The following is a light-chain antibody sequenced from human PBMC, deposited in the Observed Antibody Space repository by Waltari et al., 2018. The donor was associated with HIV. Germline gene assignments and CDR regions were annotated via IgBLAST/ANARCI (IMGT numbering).Light chain of an antibody. J-gene: IGKJ1*01. V-gene: IGKV1-8*01. CDR2: AAS. CDR1: QGISSY. CDR3: QHYYTFPRT. Sequence: AIRMTQSPSSFSASTGDRVTITCRASQGISSYLAWYQQKPGKAPRLLIYAASTLQTGVPSRFSGSGSETDFTLTIHSLQSEDFATYYCQHYYTFPRTFGQGTKVEIK.